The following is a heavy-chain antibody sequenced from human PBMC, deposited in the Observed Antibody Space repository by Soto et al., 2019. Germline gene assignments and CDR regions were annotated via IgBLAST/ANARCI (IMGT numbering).Heavy chain of an antibody. CDR1: GFTFSGSA. CDR3: TRSSDYDFWSGYYDS. D-gene: IGHD3-3*01. V-gene: IGHV3-73*01. J-gene: IGHJ4*02. CDR2: IRSKANGYAT. Sequence: GGSLRLSCAASGFTFSGSAIHWVRQASGKGLEWVGRIRSKANGYATTYAASVKGTFTISRDDSKNTAYLQMNSLKTEDTAVYYCTRSSDYDFWSGYYDSWGQGTLVTVSS.